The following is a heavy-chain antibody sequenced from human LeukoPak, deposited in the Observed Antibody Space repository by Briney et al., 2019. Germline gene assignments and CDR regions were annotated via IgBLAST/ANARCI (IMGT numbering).Heavy chain of an antibody. CDR1: GYVFR. Sequence: ASVRVSCKTSGYVFRITWLRQAPGQGLEWMGWVSAYKGYTSHAQKFQDRVIMTTDTSTTTAYMELRSLRSDDTAVYYCARDLRAYSSGWYDRFDYWGQGTLVIVSS. V-gene: IGHV1-18*01. D-gene: IGHD6-19*01. CDR2: VSAYKGYT. CDR3: ARDLRAYSSGWYDRFDY. J-gene: IGHJ4*02.